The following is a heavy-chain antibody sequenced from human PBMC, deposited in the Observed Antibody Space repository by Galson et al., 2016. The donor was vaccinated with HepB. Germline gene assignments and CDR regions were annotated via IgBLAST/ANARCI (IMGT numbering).Heavy chain of an antibody. CDR2: ISGRGNTI. Sequence: SLRLSCAASGFTFSSYEMNWVRQAPGEGREWVSYISGRGNTIYHADHVKGRFTISRDNAKNSLYRQMNSLRAEDTAVYYWASYPGYFPGNWGQGTLVTVSS. CDR1: GFTFSSYE. V-gene: IGHV3-48*03. J-gene: IGHJ4*02. CDR3: ASYPGYFPGN. D-gene: IGHD3-9*01.